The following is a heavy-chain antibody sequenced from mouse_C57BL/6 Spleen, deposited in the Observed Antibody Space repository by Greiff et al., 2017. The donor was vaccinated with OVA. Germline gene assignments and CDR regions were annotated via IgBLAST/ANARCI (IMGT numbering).Heavy chain of an antibody. CDR2: ISDGGSYT. J-gene: IGHJ2*01. Sequence: EVHLVESGGGLVKPGGSLKLSCAASGFTFSSYAMSWVRQTPEKRLEWVATISDGGSYTYYPDNVKGRFTISRDNAKNNLYLQMSHLKSEDTAMYYCARDPGPYYSNYFDYWGQGTTLTVSS. CDR3: ARDPGPYYSNYFDY. CDR1: GFTFSSYA. D-gene: IGHD2-5*01. V-gene: IGHV5-4*01.